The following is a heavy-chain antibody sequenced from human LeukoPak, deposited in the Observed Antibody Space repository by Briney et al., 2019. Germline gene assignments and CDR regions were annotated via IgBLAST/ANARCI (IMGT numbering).Heavy chain of an antibody. V-gene: IGHV3-21*01. J-gene: IGHJ4*02. CDR3: VRDALGESGAGGY. Sequence: GGSLRLSCAGSGFTFSSYTMNWVRQAPGKGLDWISSINPSGSSAYYADSVKGRSTISRDNAQNSLYLQMNSLRAEDTAVYYCVRDALGESGAGGYWGQGTLVTVSS. D-gene: IGHD3-10*01. CDR1: GFTFSSYT. CDR2: INPSGSSA.